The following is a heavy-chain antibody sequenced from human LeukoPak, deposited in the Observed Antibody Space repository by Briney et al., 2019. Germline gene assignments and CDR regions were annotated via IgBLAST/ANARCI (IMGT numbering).Heavy chain of an antibody. V-gene: IGHV3-21*01. Sequence: GGSLRLSCAASGFTFSASDMNWVRQTPGKGLEWVSSISSSSSYIYYADSVKGRFSISRDNAKKSLYLQMNSLRAEDTAVYYCARDMRWFGEFKRGLDVWGKGTTVTVSS. J-gene: IGHJ6*04. CDR3: ARDMRWFGEFKRGLDV. D-gene: IGHD3-10*01. CDR1: GFTFSASD. CDR2: ISSSSSYI.